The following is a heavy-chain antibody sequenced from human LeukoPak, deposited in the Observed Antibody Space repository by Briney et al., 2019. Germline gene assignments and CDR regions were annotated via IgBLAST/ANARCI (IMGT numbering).Heavy chain of an antibody. CDR1: GFTFSSYA. CDR2: ISYDGSNE. D-gene: IGHD2-15*01. V-gene: IGHV3-30-3*01. CDR3: AREGLLSHYDAFDI. Sequence: GGFLRLSCAASGFTFSSYAMHWVRQAPGKGLEWVAVISYDGSNEYYADSVKGRFTISRDNSKNTLYLQMNSLRAEDTAVYYCAREGLLSHYDAFDIWGQGTMVTVSS. J-gene: IGHJ3*02.